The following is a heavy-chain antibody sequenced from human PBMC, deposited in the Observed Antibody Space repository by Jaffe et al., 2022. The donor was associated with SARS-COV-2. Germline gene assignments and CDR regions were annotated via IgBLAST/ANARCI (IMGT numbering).Heavy chain of an antibody. Sequence: EVQLVESGGGLVQPGGSLRLSCAASGFTFSDYWMTWVRQAPGKGLEWVANIHQDGRENYYVDSVKARFTISRDNAKNSLFLHMNSLRADDTAMYYCARYRVVGTPHGGMDVWGQGTTVTVSS. CDR1: GFTFSDYW. V-gene: IGHV3-7*03. CDR2: IHQDGREN. D-gene: IGHD3-22*01. CDR3: ARYRVVGTPHGGMDV. J-gene: IGHJ6*02.